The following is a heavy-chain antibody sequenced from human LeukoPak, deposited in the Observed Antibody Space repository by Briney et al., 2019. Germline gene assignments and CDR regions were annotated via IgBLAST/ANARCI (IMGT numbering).Heavy chain of an antibody. CDR1: GFTFSSYS. CDR2: ISSSSSYI. J-gene: IGHJ4*02. V-gene: IGHV3-21*01. CDR3: ARDWAVAGILD. Sequence: GGSLRLSCAASGFTFSSYSMNWVRQAPGKGLEWVSSISSSSSYIYYADSVKGRFTISRDNAKNSLYLQMNSLRAEDTAVYYCARDWAVAGILDWGQGTLVTVSS. D-gene: IGHD6-19*01.